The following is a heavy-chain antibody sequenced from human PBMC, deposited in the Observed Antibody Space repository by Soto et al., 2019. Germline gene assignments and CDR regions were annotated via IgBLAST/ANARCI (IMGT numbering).Heavy chain of an antibody. CDR3: ARGQGVVVAATPYFDD. V-gene: IGHV1-3*01. Sequence: ASVKVSCKASGYTFTSYAMHWVRQAPGQRLEWMGWINAGNGNTKYSQKFQGRVTITRDTSASTAYMELSSLRSEDTAVYYCARGQGVVVAATPYFDDWGQGTLVTVSS. CDR2: INAGNGNT. J-gene: IGHJ4*02. D-gene: IGHD2-15*01. CDR1: GYTFTSYA.